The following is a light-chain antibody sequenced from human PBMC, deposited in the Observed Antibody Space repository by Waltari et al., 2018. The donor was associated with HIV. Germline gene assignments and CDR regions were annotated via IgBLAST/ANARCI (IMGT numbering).Light chain of an antibody. V-gene: IGLV2-8*01. CDR2: EVS. Sequence: QSALTQPPSASGSPGQSVTISCTGTSSDIGGYTYVSWYQQYPGKAPKLMSYEVSKRPVGVPDRVSGSKSANTASLPVSGRQAEDEADYYCSSYGGSANLLFGGGTKRTVL. J-gene: IGLJ2*01. CDR3: SSYGGSANLL. CDR1: SSDIGGYTY.